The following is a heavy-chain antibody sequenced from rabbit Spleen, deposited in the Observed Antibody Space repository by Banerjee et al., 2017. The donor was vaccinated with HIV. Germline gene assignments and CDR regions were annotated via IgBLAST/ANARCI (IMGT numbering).Heavy chain of an antibody. D-gene: IGHD4-1*01. V-gene: IGHV1S45*01. CDR3: ARISGSTGNGIGL. CDR2: INTGYGNT. Sequence: QEQLVESGGGLVKPEGSLKLSCTASGFSFSNKAVMCWVRQAPGKGLEWIGCINTGYGNTYYASWAKGRFTISKTSSTTVTLQMTSLTAADMATYFCARISGSTGNGIGLWGPGTLVTVS. CDR1: GFSFSNKAV. J-gene: IGHJ6*01.